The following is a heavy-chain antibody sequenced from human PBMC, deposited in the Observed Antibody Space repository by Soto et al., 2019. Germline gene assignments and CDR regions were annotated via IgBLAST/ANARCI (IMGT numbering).Heavy chain of an antibody. D-gene: IGHD4-4*01. CDR1: GFSLTTSGVG. Sequence: QMTLKESGPTLVKATQTLTLTCTFSGFSLTTSGVGVAWIRQPPGKALEWLAIIHWNDANHYSPSLRTRLTITPDTSKNQVVLTMTNMDPVDTATYYCAHRRVTEGLGFWGLGTLVTVSS. CDR2: IHWNDAN. CDR3: AHRRVTEGLGF. J-gene: IGHJ1*01. V-gene: IGHV2-5*01.